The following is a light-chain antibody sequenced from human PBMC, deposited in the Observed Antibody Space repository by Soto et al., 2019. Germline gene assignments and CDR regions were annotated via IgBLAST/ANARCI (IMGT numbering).Light chain of an antibody. J-gene: IGLJ2*01. CDR2: KVS. CDR1: SSDVDTYKY. V-gene: IGLV2-14*01. Sequence: QSVLTQPASVSGSPGQSIIISCTGTSSDVDTYKYVSWYQQHPGKAPKLMIYKVSHRPSGVSDRFSGSKSGNTASLTISGLQAEDEADYYCCSYAGSTTRVLFGGGTKLTVL. CDR3: CSYAGSTTRVL.